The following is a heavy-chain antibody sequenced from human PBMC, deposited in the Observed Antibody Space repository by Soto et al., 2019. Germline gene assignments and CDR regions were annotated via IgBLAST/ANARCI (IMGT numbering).Heavy chain of an antibody. Sequence: AASVKVSCKASGDTFSSYAISWVRQAPGQGLEWMGGIIPIFGTANYAQKFQGRVTITADKSTSTAYMELSSLRSEDAAVYYCARESALMTREYWLDPWGQGTLVTVSS. CDR1: GDTFSSYA. CDR3: ARESALMTREYWLDP. CDR2: IIPIFGTA. V-gene: IGHV1-69*06. J-gene: IGHJ5*02. D-gene: IGHD4-17*01.